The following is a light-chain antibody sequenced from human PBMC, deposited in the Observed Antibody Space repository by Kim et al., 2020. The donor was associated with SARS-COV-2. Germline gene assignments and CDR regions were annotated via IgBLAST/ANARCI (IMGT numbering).Light chain of an antibody. J-gene: IGKJ4*01. CDR3: QQGTT. Sequence: ATRSLSPGERATLSCTASQTINSYLAWYQQKPGQAPRLLIYHTSSRATGIPARFSGSGSGTDFTLTVSSLEPEDFAVYYCQQGTTFGGGTKVDIK. CDR1: QTINSY. V-gene: IGKV3-11*01. CDR2: HTS.